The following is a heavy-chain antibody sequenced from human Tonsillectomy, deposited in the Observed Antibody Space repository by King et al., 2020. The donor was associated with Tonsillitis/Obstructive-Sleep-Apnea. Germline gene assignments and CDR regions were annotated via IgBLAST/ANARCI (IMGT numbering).Heavy chain of an antibody. D-gene: IGHD2-21*01. CDR3: ARGDLIPEYYFDY. CDR1: GGSIGSFY. CDR2: IYYSGNT. V-gene: IGHV4-59*01. J-gene: IGHJ4*02. Sequence: QLQESGPGLVKPSETLSLTCTVSGGSIGSFYWSWIRQAPGKGLEWIGYIYYSGNTNYNPSLQSRVTILLDTSKNQFSLKLTSVTAADTAVYYCARGDLIPEYYFDYWGQGTLVTVSS.